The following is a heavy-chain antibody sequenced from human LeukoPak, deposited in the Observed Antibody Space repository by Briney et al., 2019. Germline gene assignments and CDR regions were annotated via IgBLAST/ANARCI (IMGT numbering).Heavy chain of an antibody. D-gene: IGHD6-6*01. CDR3: ARGRPDYDAFDI. Sequence: PETLSLTCTVSGGSISSYYWSWIRQPAGKGLEWIGRIYTSGSTNYNPSLKSRVTMSVDTSKNQFSLKLSSVTAADTAVYYCARGRPDYDAFDIWGQGTMVTVSS. J-gene: IGHJ3*02. CDR1: GGSISSYY. V-gene: IGHV4-4*07. CDR2: IYTSGST.